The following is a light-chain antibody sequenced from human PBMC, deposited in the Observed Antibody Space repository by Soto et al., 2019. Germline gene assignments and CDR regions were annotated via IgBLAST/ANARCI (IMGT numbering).Light chain of an antibody. Sequence: TQCPATLTVSPGDRATLSCRASQSVSSNLAWYQQKPGQAPRLLIYGASTRATGIPARFSGSGSETDFTLTISRLEPEDFAVYYCQQYGSSPWTFGQGTRVDIK. V-gene: IGKV3-20*01. CDR2: GAS. CDR3: QQYGSSPWT. J-gene: IGKJ1*01. CDR1: QSVSSN.